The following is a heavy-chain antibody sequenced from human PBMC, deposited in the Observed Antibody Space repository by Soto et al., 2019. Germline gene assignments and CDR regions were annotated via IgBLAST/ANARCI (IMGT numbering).Heavy chain of an antibody. CDR3: ARESSGITLYGMDV. Sequence: ASVKVSCKASGYTFTGQYMHWVRQAPGQGLEWMGWINPNSGDTNYAQKFQGRVTMTRDTSIGTAYMELSSLRSNDTAIYYSARESSGITLYGMDVWGQGTTVTVSS. V-gene: IGHV1-2*02. D-gene: IGHD1-7*01. CDR1: GYTFTGQY. CDR2: INPNSGDT. J-gene: IGHJ6*02.